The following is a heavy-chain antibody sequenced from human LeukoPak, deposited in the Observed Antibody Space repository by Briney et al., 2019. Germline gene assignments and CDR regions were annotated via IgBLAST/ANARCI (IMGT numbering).Heavy chain of an antibody. CDR2: IYYSGTT. CDR1: GGSLSSSTYY. D-gene: IGHD3-3*01. V-gene: IGHV4-39*01. J-gene: IGHJ4*02. CDR3: ARLSVWSGYYLD. Sequence: PSETLSLTCTVSGGSLSSSTYYWGWIRQSPGKGLEWIGSIYYSGTTYYNPSVKSRVTISVDTSKNQFSLKLSSVTAADTAVYYCARLSVWSGYYLDWGQGTLVTVSS.